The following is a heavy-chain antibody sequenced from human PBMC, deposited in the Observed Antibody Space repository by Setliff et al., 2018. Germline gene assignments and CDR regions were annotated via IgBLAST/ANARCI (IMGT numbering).Heavy chain of an antibody. J-gene: IGHJ5*02. Sequence: GGSLRLSCSASGFTFSSLWMAWVRQAPGKGLEWVANINQGGRDQVYVESVKGRFTISRDNAKNSLYLQMNSLRVEDTAVYYCARDVFDFRTGQAGPWGQGTLVTVSS. V-gene: IGHV3-7*01. CDR2: INQGGRDQ. CDR3: ARDVFDFRTGQAGP. CDR1: GFTFSSLW. D-gene: IGHD3-3*01.